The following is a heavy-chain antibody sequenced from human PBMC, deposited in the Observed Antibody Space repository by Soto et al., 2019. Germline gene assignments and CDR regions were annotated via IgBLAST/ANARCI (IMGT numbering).Heavy chain of an antibody. CDR3: ARVFVGEYSSSGADY. CDR1: GGSFSGYY. Sequence: SETLSLTCAVYGGSFSGYYWSWIRQPPGKGLEWIGEINHSGSTNYNPSLKSRVTISVDTSKNQFSLKLSSVTAADTAVYYCARVFVGEYSSSGADYWGQGTLVTVSS. J-gene: IGHJ4*02. V-gene: IGHV4-34*01. CDR2: INHSGST. D-gene: IGHD6-6*01.